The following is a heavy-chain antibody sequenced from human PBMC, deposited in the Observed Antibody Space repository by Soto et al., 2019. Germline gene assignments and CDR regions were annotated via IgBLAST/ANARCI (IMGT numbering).Heavy chain of an antibody. Sequence: QVQLGQSGAEVKKHGASVKVSCKASGYTFTSYDINWVRQATGQGLEWMGWMNPNSGNTGYAQKFQGRGTMTRNTSRSTAHMELSSLRSEVTAVYYCAREKTSYGMDVWGQGNTVTVSS. CDR2: MNPNSGNT. J-gene: IGHJ6*02. CDR3: AREKTSYGMDV. CDR1: GYTFTSYD. V-gene: IGHV1-8*01.